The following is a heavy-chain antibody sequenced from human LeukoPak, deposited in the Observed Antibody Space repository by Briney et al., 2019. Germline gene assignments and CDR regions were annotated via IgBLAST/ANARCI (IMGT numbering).Heavy chain of an antibody. J-gene: IGHJ4*02. CDR2: IYSGGST. Sequence: GGSLRLSCAASGFTVSSNYMSWVRQAPGKGLEWVSVIYSGGSTYYADSVKGRFTISRDNSKNTLYLQMNSLRAEDTAVYYCARGVMSAAGLPSFFDYWGQGTLVTVSS. CDR1: GFTVSSNY. D-gene: IGHD6-13*01. CDR3: ARGVMSAAGLPSFFDY. V-gene: IGHV3-53*01.